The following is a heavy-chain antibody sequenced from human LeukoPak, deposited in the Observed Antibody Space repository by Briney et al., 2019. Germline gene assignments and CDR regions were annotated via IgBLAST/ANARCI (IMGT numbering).Heavy chain of an antibody. CDR2: MGFDGSNK. CDR1: GFTFSIYG. D-gene: IGHD3-10*01. J-gene: IGHJ3*02. V-gene: IGHV3-33*01. Sequence: GGFLRLSCAASGFTFSIYGMHWVRQAPGKGLEWVAFMGFDGSNKYYADSVKGRFTISRDNSKNTLSLQMNSLRAEDTAVYYCARSLWFGELVAFDIWGQGTMVTVSS. CDR3: ARSLWFGELVAFDI.